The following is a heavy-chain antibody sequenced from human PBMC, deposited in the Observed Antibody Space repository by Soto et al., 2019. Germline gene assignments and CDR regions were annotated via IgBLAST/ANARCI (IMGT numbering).Heavy chain of an antibody. CDR1: GFTFNSYG. CDR3: AKDKRSPVTWVDY. J-gene: IGHJ4*02. CDR2: ISYDGSNK. D-gene: IGHD3-10*01. V-gene: IGHV3-30*18. Sequence: WGSLRLSCAASGFTFNSYGIHFFRHSPCKGLEWVAVISYDGSNKYHADSVKGRFTISRDNSKNTLYLQMNSLRAEDTAVYYCAKDKRSPVTWVDYWGQGTLVTVSS.